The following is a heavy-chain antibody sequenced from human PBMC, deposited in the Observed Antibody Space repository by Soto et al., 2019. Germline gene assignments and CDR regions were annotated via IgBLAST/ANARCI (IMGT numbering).Heavy chain of an antibody. Sequence: ASVKVSCKASGYTFTGYAMHWVRQAPGQRLEWMGWINAGNGNTKYSQKFQGRVTITRDTSASTAYMELSSLRSEDTAVYYCARAVAVTADFDYWGPGNLVTVSS. CDR3: ARAVAVTADFDY. CDR2: INAGNGNT. V-gene: IGHV1-3*01. CDR1: GYTFTGYA. D-gene: IGHD2-21*02. J-gene: IGHJ4*02.